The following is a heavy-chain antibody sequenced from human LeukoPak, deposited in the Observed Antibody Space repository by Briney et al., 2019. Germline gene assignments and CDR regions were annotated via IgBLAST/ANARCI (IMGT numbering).Heavy chain of an antibody. CDR3: ANRWLQNDY. CDR2: ISGSGGST. Sequence: WGSLRLSCAASGFTVSSYDMSWVRQAPGKGLGWVSAISGSGGSTYYADSVKGRFTISRDNSKNTLYLQMNSLRAEDTAVYYCANRWLQNDYWGQGTLVTVSS. CDR1: GFTVSSYD. V-gene: IGHV3-23*01. D-gene: IGHD5-24*01. J-gene: IGHJ4*02.